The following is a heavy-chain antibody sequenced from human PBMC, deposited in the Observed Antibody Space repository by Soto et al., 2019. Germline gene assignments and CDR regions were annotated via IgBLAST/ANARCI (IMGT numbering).Heavy chain of an antibody. CDR3: ARGGHVVVVTAALDY. D-gene: IGHD2-21*02. CDR1: GDTFTDYY. Sequence: QVQLMQSGAEVKKPWASVKVSCKASGDTFTDYYIHWVRQAPGQGLEWMGKVNPSGGHTTYAQHFLGRVTMTRDTSTSTLYMELTSLTSDDTAIYYCARGGHVVVVTAALDYWGQGTLVTVSS. CDR2: VNPSGGHT. V-gene: IGHV1-46*01. J-gene: IGHJ4*02.